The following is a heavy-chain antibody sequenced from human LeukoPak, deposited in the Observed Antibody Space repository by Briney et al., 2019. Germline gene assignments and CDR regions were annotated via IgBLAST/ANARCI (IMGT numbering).Heavy chain of an antibody. Sequence: GGSLRLSCAASGFTFDDYGMSWVRQAPGKGLEWVSGINWNGDSTGYADSVKGRFTISRDNSKNTLNLQMNSLRAEDTAVYYCAKATGYLLWGQGTLVTVSS. V-gene: IGHV3-20*04. J-gene: IGHJ4*02. CDR1: GFTFDDYG. CDR3: AKATGYLL. D-gene: IGHD1-14*01. CDR2: INWNGDST.